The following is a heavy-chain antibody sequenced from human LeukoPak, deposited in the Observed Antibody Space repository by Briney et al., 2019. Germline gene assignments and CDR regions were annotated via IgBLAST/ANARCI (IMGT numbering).Heavy chain of an antibody. D-gene: IGHD1/OR15-1a*01. CDR3: ARERVGTGGRYCLGY. J-gene: IGHJ4*02. V-gene: IGHV3-11*04. CDR1: GFTFTDYY. Sequence: GGSLRLSCAASGFTFTDYYISWFRQAPGKGLEWVSHIGYSGSTIYYADSVKGRFTISRDNAKDSVYLQMNSLRAEDTALYYCARERVGTGGRYCLGYWGQGTQVTVSS. CDR2: IGYSGSTI.